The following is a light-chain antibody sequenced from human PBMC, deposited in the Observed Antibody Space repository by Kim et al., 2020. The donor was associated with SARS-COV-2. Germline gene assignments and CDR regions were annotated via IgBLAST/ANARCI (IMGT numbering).Light chain of an antibody. V-gene: IGKV3-15*01. CDR3: QQYNNWPLT. Sequence: VAPGERATLSCRASQRVSSNLAGYQQKPGQAPRLLIYGASTRATGIPARFSGSGSGTEFTLTISSLQSEDFAVYYCQQYNNWPLTFGGGTKVDIK. J-gene: IGKJ4*01. CDR2: GAS. CDR1: QRVSSN.